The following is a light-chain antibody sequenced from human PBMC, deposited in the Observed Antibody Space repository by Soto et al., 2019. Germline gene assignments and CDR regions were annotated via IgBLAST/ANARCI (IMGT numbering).Light chain of an antibody. CDR3: QQYNNWPPLT. CDR1: KSVSHN. Sequence: DIVMTQSPATLSVSPGESATLSCRASKSVSHNIAWYQQKPGKAPRLLIFGASTRTTGIPARFSGSGSGTEFTLTISSLQSEDFAVYYCQQYNNWPPLTFGGGTKVEIK. J-gene: IGKJ4*01. V-gene: IGKV3-15*01. CDR2: GAS.